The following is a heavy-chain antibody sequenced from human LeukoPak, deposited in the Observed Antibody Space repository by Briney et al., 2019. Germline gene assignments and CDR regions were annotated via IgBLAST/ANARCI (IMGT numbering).Heavy chain of an antibody. CDR3: ARHSRVVVDI. D-gene: IGHD2-15*01. V-gene: IGHV4-39*01. Sequence: SETLSLTCTVSGDSFSSSNTYFWGWIRQPPGKGLEWIGSMFYSGSTYYNPSLKSRVTLSVDTSKNQFSLKLSSVTAADTAVYYCARHSRVVVDIWGQGTMVTVSS. CDR1: GDSFSSSNTYF. CDR2: MFYSGST. J-gene: IGHJ3*02.